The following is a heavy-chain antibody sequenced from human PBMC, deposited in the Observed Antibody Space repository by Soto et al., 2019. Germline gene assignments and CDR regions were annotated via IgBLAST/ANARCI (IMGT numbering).Heavy chain of an antibody. J-gene: IGHJ6*02. CDR3: ARDIVVVVAATPYYYYGMDV. Sequence: SVKVSCKASGGTFSSYAISWVRQAPGQGLEWMGGIIPIFGTANYAQKFQGRVAITADESTSTAYMELSSLRSEDTAVYYCARDIVVVVAATPYYYYGMDVWGQGTTVTVSS. V-gene: IGHV1-69*13. D-gene: IGHD2-15*01. CDR1: GGTFSSYA. CDR2: IIPIFGTA.